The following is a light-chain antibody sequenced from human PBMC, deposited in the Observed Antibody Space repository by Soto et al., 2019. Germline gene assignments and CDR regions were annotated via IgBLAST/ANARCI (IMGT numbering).Light chain of an antibody. CDR2: RIS. CDR3: MQATQYPYT. Sequence: DIVMTQTPLSSPVTLGQPASISCRSSQSLVHSDGNTYLSWFQQRPGQPPRLLIYRISNRLSGVPDRFSGSGAGTDFTLQISRVEAEDVGVFYCMQATQYPYTFGQGTKLEI. V-gene: IGKV2-24*01. CDR1: QSLVHSDGNTY. J-gene: IGKJ2*01.